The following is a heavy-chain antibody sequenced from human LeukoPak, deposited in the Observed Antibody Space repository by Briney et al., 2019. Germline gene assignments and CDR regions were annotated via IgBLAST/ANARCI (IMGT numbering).Heavy chain of an antibody. Sequence: ASVTVSCKASGYTFTSYAMHWVRQAPGQRLEWMGWINAGNGNTKYSQKFQGRVTITRDTSASTAYMELRSLRSDDTAIYYCARVGRDYGGNRFSDYWGQGTLVTVSS. CDR1: GYTFTSYA. J-gene: IGHJ4*02. D-gene: IGHD4-23*01. CDR3: ARVGRDYGGNRFSDY. CDR2: INAGNGNT. V-gene: IGHV1-3*01.